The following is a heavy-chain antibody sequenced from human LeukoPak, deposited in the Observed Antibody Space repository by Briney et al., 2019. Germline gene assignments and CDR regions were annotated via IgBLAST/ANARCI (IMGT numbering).Heavy chain of an antibody. CDR2: ISSSGSTI. Sequence: PGGSLRLSCAASGFTFSDYYMSWIRQAPGKGLEWVSYISSSGSTIYYADSVKGRLTISRDNAKNSLYLQMNSLRAEDTAVYYCARNGRDCSSTSCYGEYYFDYWGQGTLVTVSS. CDR3: ARNGRDCSSTSCYGEYYFDY. V-gene: IGHV3-11*04. CDR1: GFTFSDYY. J-gene: IGHJ4*02. D-gene: IGHD2-2*01.